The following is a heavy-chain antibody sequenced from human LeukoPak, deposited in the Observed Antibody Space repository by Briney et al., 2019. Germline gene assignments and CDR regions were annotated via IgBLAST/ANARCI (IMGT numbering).Heavy chain of an antibody. J-gene: IGHJ4*02. Sequence: GGSLRLSCAASGFTFSSYAMSWVRQAPGKGLEWVSAISGSGGSTYYADSVKGRFTIPRDNSKNTLYLQMNSLRAEDTAVYYCAKGHSSGYYYFPLDYWGQGTLVTVSS. CDR1: GFTFSSYA. D-gene: IGHD3-22*01. CDR2: ISGSGGST. V-gene: IGHV3-23*01. CDR3: AKGHSSGYYYFPLDY.